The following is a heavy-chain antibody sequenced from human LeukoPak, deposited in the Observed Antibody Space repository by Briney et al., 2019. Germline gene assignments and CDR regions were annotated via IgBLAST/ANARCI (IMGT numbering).Heavy chain of an antibody. V-gene: IGHV3-7*01. CDR3: ARENRYFDWLSSSDYDY. CDR2: IKQDGSEK. Sequence: GGSLILSCAASGFTFSSYWMCWVRQAQGKGLEWVANIKQDGSEKYYVDSVKGRFTISRDNAKNSLYLQMNSLRAEDTAVYYCARENRYFDWLSSSDYDYWGQGTLVTVSS. D-gene: IGHD3-9*01. J-gene: IGHJ4*02. CDR1: GFTFSSYW.